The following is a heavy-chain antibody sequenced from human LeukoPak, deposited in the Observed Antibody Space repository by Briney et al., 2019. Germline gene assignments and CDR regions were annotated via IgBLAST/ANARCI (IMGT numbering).Heavy chain of an antibody. CDR3: ARGSGTSDY. Sequence: GGSLRLSCAASGFTFSSYVMHWVRQAPGKGLEGVAFIRYYGSNKYYADSGKGRFTISRDNSKNTLYLQMNSLRAEDTAVYYCARGSGTSDYWGQGTLVTVSS. D-gene: IGHD3-10*01. V-gene: IGHV3-30*02. CDR2: IRYYGSNK. CDR1: GFTFSSYV. J-gene: IGHJ4*02.